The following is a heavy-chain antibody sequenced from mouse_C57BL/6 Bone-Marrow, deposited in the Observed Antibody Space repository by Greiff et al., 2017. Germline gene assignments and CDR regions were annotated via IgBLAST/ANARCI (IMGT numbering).Heavy chain of an antibody. V-gene: IGHV1-64*01. D-gene: IGHD1-1*01. Sequence: QVQLQQPGAELVKPGASVKLYCKASGYTFTSYWMHWVKQRPGQGLEWIGMIHPNSGSTNYNETFKSKATLTVDKSSSTAYMQLSSLTSENSAVYYCARSFYGSSYDYAMDYWGQGTSVTVSA. J-gene: IGHJ4*01. CDR1: GYTFTSYW. CDR3: ARSFYGSSYDYAMDY. CDR2: IHPNSGST.